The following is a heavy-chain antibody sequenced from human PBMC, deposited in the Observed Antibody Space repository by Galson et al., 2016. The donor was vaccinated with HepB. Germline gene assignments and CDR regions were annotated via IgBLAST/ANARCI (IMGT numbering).Heavy chain of an antibody. D-gene: IGHD6-25*01. J-gene: IGHJ2*01. CDR2: IYYSGYT. V-gene: IGHV4-39*01. CDR1: GGSITSGSYY. CDR3: ARTMETRLWYFDL. Sequence: SETLSLTCIVSGGSITSGSYYWGWIRQSPGKELEWIATIYYSGYTYYNPSLKRRVTKSVDTSKNQFSLRIRSVTAADAALYYCARTMETRLWYFDLWGRGTLVTVSS.